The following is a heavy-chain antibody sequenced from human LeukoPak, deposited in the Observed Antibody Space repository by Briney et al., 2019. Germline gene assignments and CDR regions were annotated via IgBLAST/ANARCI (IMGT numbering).Heavy chain of an antibody. V-gene: IGHV1-69*13. D-gene: IGHD4-17*01. Sequence: SVKVSCKASGGTYSSYAISWVRQAPGQGLEWMGGFIPIFGTANYAQKFQGRVTITADESTSTAYMELSSLRSEDTAVYYCARVLRGYGDYLNWFDPWGQGTLVTVSS. CDR2: FIPIFGTA. CDR1: GGTYSSYA. J-gene: IGHJ5*02. CDR3: ARVLRGYGDYLNWFDP.